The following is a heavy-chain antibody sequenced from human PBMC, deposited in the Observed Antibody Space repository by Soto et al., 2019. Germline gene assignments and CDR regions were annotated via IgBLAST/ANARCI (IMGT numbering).Heavy chain of an antibody. CDR2: IYPGDSDT. D-gene: IGHD6-6*01. J-gene: IGHJ6*02. V-gene: IGHV5-51*01. CDR3: ARTRSFTLGFYYDGMDV. Sequence: GESLKIFCQGSGYSFASYWICWVRQMPGKDLEWMGIIYPGDSDTRYSPSFQGQVTISADKSLRTAYLQWTSLKASDTALYYCARTRSFTLGFYYDGMDVWGQGTTVTVSS. CDR1: GYSFASYW.